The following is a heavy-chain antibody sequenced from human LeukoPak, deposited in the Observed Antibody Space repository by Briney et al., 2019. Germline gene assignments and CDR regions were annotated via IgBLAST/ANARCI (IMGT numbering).Heavy chain of an antibody. D-gene: IGHD6-13*01. CDR2: ISGSGGNT. J-gene: IGHJ3*02. V-gene: IGHV3-23*01. CDR3: AKDSSSWFRDAFDI. Sequence: GGSLRLSCAASGFTFSSYAMNWVRQAPGKGLEWVSAISGSGGNTYYADSVKGRFTISRDNSKSTLYLQMNSLRAEDTAVYYCAKDSSSWFRDAFDIWGRGTMVTVSS. CDR1: GFTFSSYA.